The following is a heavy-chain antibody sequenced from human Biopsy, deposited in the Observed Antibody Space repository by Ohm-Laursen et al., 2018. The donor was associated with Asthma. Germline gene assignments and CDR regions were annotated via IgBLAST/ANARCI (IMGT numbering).Heavy chain of an antibody. CDR1: GFTFGDYW. CDR2: IKHDGTEK. CDR3: AKSADYYDSTDYLDF. V-gene: IGHV3-7*03. Sequence: SLRLSCAASGFTFGDYWMSWVRQVPGKRLEWVANIKHDGTEKNHVDSLKGRFTISRDNAKNSLYLQMQSLRPEDTAFYYCAKSADYYDSTDYLDFWGRGTLVIVSS. J-gene: IGHJ4*01. D-gene: IGHD3-22*01.